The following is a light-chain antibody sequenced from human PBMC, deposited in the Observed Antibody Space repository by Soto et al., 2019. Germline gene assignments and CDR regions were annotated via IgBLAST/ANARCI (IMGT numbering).Light chain of an antibody. J-gene: IGLJ2*01. V-gene: IGLV2-14*01. CDR2: DVS. Sequence: QSALTQPASVSGSPGQSITISCTGTSSDVGGYNYVSWYQQHSGKAPKLMIYDVSIRPSGVSNRFSGSKSGNTASLTISGLQAEDEADYYCSSYTSSSTLVVFGGGTQLTVL. CDR1: SSDVGGYNY. CDR3: SSYTSSSTLVV.